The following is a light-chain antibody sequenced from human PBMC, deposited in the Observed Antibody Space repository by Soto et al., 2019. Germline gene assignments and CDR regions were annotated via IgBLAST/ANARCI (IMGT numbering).Light chain of an antibody. Sequence: DIRMTQSPSSLSASVGDRVSITCRASQSISNFLNWYQQKPGKAPKLLIYAASNLHSGVPSRFSGSGSGTELTLTITGLQPEDFATYYCQQSYSSPSFTFGPGTKVDVK. J-gene: IGKJ3*01. CDR2: AAS. CDR3: QQSYSSPSFT. CDR1: QSISNF. V-gene: IGKV1-39*01.